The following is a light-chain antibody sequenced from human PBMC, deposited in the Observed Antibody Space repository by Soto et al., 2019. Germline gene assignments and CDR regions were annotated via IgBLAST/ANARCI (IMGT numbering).Light chain of an antibody. CDR3: SSYTSSRTYV. J-gene: IGLJ1*01. V-gene: IGLV2-14*03. Sequence: SSLTQPSSVSGSPGQSITISCTGTSTDIGRYNYVSWYQQHPGKAPKLMIYDVSNRPSGVSNRFSGSKSGNTASLTISGLQAEDEADYYCSSYTSSRTYVFGTGTKVTVL. CDR2: DVS. CDR1: STDIGRYNY.